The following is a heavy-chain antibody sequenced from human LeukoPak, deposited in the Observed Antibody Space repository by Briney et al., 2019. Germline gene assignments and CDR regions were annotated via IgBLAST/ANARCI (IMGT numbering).Heavy chain of an antibody. V-gene: IGHV3-48*01. CDR1: GFTFSSYS. J-gene: IGHJ3*02. CDR3: ASTLHGITGSWEPYDAFDI. CDR2: INSSSSTI. D-gene: IGHD1-20*01. Sequence: GRSLRLSCAASGFTFSSYSMNWVRQAPGKGLEWVSYINSSSSTIYYADSVKGRFTISRDNAKNSLYLQMNSLRAEDTAVYYCASTLHGITGSWEPYDAFDIWGQGTMVTVSS.